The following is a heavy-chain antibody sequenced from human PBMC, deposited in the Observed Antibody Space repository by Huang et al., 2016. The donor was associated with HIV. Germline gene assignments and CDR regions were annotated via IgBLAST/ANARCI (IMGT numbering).Heavy chain of an antibody. CDR3: ARRPDYHGMDV. D-gene: IGHD3-10*01. CDR1: GYSFTSHW. Sequence: EVLLVQSGAEVKKPGESLKISCKGSGYSFTSHWIAWVRQMPGKGLEWMGIICTGDSATRYSPSFQGLVTISGDKSINTAYLQWSSLKASDTAMYYCARRPDYHGMDVWGQGTTVIVSS. CDR2: ICTGDSAT. V-gene: IGHV5-51*01. J-gene: IGHJ6*02.